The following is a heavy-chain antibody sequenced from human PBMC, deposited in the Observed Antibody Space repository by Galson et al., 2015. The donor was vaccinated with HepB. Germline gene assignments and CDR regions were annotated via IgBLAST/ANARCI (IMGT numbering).Heavy chain of an antibody. Sequence: SVKVSCKASGGTFSSYAISWVRQAPGQGLEWMGGIIPIFGTANYAQKFQGRVTITADESTSTAYMELSSLRSEDTAVYYCARGGRLRLGELSLYRYPLDYWGQGTLVTVSS. CDR2: IIPIFGTA. V-gene: IGHV1-69*13. J-gene: IGHJ4*02. CDR3: ARGGRLRLGELSLYRYPLDY. CDR1: GGTFSSYA. D-gene: IGHD3-16*02.